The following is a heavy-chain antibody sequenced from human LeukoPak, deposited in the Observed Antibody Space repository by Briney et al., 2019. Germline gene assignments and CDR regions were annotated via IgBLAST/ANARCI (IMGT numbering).Heavy chain of an antibody. J-gene: IGHJ4*02. CDR2: VYYSGTT. CDR1: GGSFSGYY. V-gene: IGHV4-34*01. CDR3: ARHSSGTYYRFDY. D-gene: IGHD1-26*01. Sequence: SETLSLTCAVYGGSFSGYYWSWIRQPPGKGLEWIGSVYYSGTTYYNPSLKSRVTVSVDTSKNQFSLRLSSVTTADTAVYYCARHSSGTYYRFDYWGQGTLVTVSS.